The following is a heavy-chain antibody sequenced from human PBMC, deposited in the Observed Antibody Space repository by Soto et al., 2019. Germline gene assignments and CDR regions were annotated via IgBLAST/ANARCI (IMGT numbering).Heavy chain of an antibody. CDR1: GGSISSGDYY. J-gene: IGHJ6*02. V-gene: IGHV4-30-4*01. CDR2: IYYSGST. D-gene: IGHD3-3*01. CDR3: ARTLIPYYDFWSGYYTEPRYYYYGMDV. Sequence: SETLSLTCTVFGGSISSGDYYRSWIRQPPGKGLEWIGYIYYSGSTYYNPSLKSRVTISVDTSKNQFSLKLSSVTAADTAVYYCARTLIPYYDFWSGYYTEPRYYYYGMDVWGQGTTVTVSS.